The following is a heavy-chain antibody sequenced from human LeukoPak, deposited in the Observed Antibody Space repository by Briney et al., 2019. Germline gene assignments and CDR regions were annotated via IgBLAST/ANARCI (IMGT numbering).Heavy chain of an antibody. Sequence: PGGSLRLSCAASGFTVSSNYMSWVRQAPGKGLEWVSVIYSGGSTYYADSVKGRFTISRDNSKNTPYLQMNSLRAEDTAVYYCARESGLSSLIDYWGQGTLVTVSS. CDR3: ARESGLSSLIDY. D-gene: IGHD6-6*01. CDR2: IYSGGST. CDR1: GFTVSSNY. J-gene: IGHJ4*02. V-gene: IGHV3-66*01.